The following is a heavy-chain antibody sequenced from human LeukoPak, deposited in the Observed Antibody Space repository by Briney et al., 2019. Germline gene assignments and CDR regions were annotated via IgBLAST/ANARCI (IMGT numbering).Heavy chain of an antibody. V-gene: IGHV3-21*01. Sequence: GGSLRLSCAASGFTFSSYAMNWVRQAPRKGLEWVSSISSSSSYIYYADSVKGRFTISRDNAKNSLYLQMNSLRAEDTAVYYCARADDFWTITLDYWGQGTLVTVSS. CDR3: ARADDFWTITLDY. J-gene: IGHJ4*02. D-gene: IGHD3-3*01. CDR2: ISSSSSYI. CDR1: GFTFSSYA.